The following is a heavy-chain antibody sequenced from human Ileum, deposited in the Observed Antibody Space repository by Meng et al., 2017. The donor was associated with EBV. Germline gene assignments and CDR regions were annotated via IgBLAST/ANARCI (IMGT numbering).Heavy chain of an antibody. J-gene: IGHJ4*02. D-gene: IGHD6-19*01. CDR3: ARDGYSSGSD. CDR1: GGSVSSGGNY. Sequence: QGRVPGSGPGLVKPSETLCLTCSVSGGSVSSGGNYWSWTRQPPGKGLERIGYIYNSGSTNYNPSLKSRVTISVDTSKNQFSLKLSSVTAADTAVYYCARDGYSSGSDWGQGTLVTVSS. CDR2: IYNSGST. V-gene: IGHV4-61*08.